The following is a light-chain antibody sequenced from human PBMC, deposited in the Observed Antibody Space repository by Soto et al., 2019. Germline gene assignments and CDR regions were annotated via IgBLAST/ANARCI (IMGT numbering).Light chain of an antibody. CDR2: ENN. J-gene: IGLJ3*02. V-gene: IGLV1-51*02. CDR1: SSNIGNNY. CDR3: GTWDSSLSKV. Sequence: QAVVTQPPSVSAAPGQKVTISCSGSSSNIGNNYVSWYQQLPGTAPKLLIYENNKRPSGIPDRFSGSKSGTSATLGITGLQTGDEADYYCGTWDSSLSKVFGGGTKLTVL.